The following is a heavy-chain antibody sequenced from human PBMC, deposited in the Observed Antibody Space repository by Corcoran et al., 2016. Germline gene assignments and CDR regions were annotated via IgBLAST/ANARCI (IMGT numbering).Heavy chain of an antibody. CDR2: IWYDGSIK. D-gene: IGHD2-15*01. Sequence: QVQLVESGGGVVQPGRSLTLSCAASGFTFNTYGMNWVRQAPGKGPEWVAVIWYDGSIKYYADSVKGRFTISRDNSKNTLYLQMNSLRAEGTALYYCARIDCTGGSCRPYYDYGMDVWGQGTTVTVSS. CDR3: ARIDCTGGSCRPYYDYGMDV. CDR1: GFTFNTYG. J-gene: IGHJ6*02. V-gene: IGHV3-33*01.